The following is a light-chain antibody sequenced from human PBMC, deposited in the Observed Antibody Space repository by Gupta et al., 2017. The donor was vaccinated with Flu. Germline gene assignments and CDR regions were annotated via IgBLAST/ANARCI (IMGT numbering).Light chain of an antibody. CDR2: KAS. CDR1: QSISSW. J-gene: IGKJ2*01. V-gene: IGKV1-5*03. Sequence: STLSASVGDRVTITCRASQSISSWLAWYQQKPGKAPKLLIYKASSLESGVPSRFSGSGSGTEFTLTISSLQPDDFATYYCQQYNSYSQSTFGQGTKLEIK. CDR3: QQYNSYSQST.